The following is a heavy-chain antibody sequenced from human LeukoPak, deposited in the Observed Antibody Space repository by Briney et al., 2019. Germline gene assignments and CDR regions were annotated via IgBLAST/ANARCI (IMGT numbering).Heavy chain of an antibody. J-gene: IGHJ4*02. CDR2: INHSGST. Sequence: SETLSLTCAVYGGSFSGYYWSWIRQPPGKGPEWIGEINHSGSTNHNPSLKSRVTISVDTSKNQFSLKLSSVTAADTAVYYCARSEYYYGSGSYYSDYWGQGTLVTVSS. CDR3: ARSEYYYGSGSYYSDY. V-gene: IGHV4-34*01. CDR1: GGSFSGYY. D-gene: IGHD3-10*01.